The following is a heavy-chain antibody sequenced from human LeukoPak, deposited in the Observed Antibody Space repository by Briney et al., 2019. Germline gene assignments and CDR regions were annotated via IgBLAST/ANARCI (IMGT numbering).Heavy chain of an antibody. Sequence: PGGSLRLSCAASGFTFSSYEMNWVRQAPGKGLEWVSYISSSGGTIYYADSVKGRFTISRDNAKNSLYLQMNSLRAEDTAVYYCARGGGYYDILTGYSDPPFFSCRGQGTLVTVSS. V-gene: IGHV3-48*03. CDR3: ARGGGYYDILTGYSDPPFFSC. J-gene: IGHJ4*02. CDR1: GFTFSSYE. CDR2: ISSSGGTI. D-gene: IGHD3-9*01.